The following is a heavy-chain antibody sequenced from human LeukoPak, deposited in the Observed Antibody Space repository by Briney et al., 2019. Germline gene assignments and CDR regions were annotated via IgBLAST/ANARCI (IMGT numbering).Heavy chain of an antibody. V-gene: IGHV4-59*08. Sequence: KSSETLSLTCTVSGGSISSYYWTWVRQPPGKGLEYIGYIYYTGSTNSSPSLKSRVTISLDTSKNQFSLKLNSVTAADTAVYYCARHPIFGGTNVYAFDYWGQGTLVTVSS. CDR1: GGSISSYY. CDR3: ARHPIFGGTNVYAFDY. D-gene: IGHD2-8*01. CDR2: IYYTGST. J-gene: IGHJ4*02.